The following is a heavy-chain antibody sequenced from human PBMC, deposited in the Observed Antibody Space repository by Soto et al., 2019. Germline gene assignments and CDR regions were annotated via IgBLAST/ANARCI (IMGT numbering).Heavy chain of an antibody. CDR1: GGSISSYY. D-gene: IGHD6-13*01. CDR2: IYYSGST. Sequence: SETLSLTCTVSGGSISSYYWSWIRQPPGKGLEWIGYIYYSGSTNYNPSLKSRVTISVDTSKNQFSLKLGSVTAADTAGDYCAGTLSRGSSSWGDFDYWGQGTLVTVSS. V-gene: IGHV4-59*01. CDR3: AGTLSRGSSSWGDFDY. J-gene: IGHJ4*02.